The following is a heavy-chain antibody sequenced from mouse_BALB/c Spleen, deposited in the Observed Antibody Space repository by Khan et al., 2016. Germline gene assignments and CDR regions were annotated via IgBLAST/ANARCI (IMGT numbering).Heavy chain of an antibody. D-gene: IGHD2-4*01. CDR1: GYTFTNYG. CDR3: ARDYDYDGDWYFDV. J-gene: IGHJ1*01. V-gene: IGHV9-3-1*01. CDR2: MNTYTGEP. Sequence: QFQLVQSGPELKKPGETVKISCKASGYTFTNYGMNWVKQAPGKGLKWMGWMNTYTGEPTYADDFKGRFAFSLKTSARTAYLQINNLKNEDTATYFCARDYDYDGDWYFDVWGAGTTVTVSS.